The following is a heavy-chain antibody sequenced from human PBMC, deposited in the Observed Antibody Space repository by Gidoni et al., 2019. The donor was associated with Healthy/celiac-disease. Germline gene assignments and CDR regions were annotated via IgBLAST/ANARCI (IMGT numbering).Heavy chain of an antibody. J-gene: IGHJ5*02. CDR1: GGSISSSSYS. CDR3: ARALLLWFGELLSWFDP. V-gene: IGHV4-39*01. Sequence: QLQLQESGPGLVKPSETLSLTCTVSGGSISSSSYSWGWIRQPPGKGLEWIGSIYYSGSTYYNPSLKSRVTISVDTSKNQFSLKLSSVTAADTAVYYCARALLLWFGELLSWFDPWGQGTLVTVSS. CDR2: IYYSGST. D-gene: IGHD3-10*01.